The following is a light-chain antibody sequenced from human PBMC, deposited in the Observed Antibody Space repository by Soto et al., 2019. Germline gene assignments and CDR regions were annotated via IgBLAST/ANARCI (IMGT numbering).Light chain of an antibody. CDR1: SSNTGRNN. V-gene: IGLV1-44*01. CDR2: GNN. J-gene: IGLJ3*02. CDR3: AAWDSSLNGWV. Sequence: QSVLTQPPSASGTPGQTVTISCSGSSSNTGRNNVHWYQQLPGTAPKLFMSGNNQRSSGVPDRFSGSRSGTSASLAISGLLSEDEADYYCAAWDSSLNGWVFGGGTKLTVL.